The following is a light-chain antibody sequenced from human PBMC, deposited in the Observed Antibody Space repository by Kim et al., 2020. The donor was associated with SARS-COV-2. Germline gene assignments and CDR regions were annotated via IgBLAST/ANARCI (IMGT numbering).Light chain of an antibody. J-gene: IGLJ1*01. V-gene: IGLV3-19*01. CDR2: DKN. Sequence: SSELTQDPAVSVALGQTVRITCQGDSLRRYYASWYQQRPGQAPVLVIYDKNNRPSGIPDRFSGSSSGNTASLTITGAQAEDEADYYCNSRDSSGISFVFATGTKVTVL. CDR3: NSRDSSGISFV. CDR1: SLRRYY.